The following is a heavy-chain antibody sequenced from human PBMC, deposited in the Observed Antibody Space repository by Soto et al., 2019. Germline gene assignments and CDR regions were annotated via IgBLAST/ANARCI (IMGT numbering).Heavy chain of an antibody. CDR2: INRDGSET. J-gene: IGHJ4*02. V-gene: IGHV3-7*01. CDR3: ARPARECSSPGCAN. CDR1: GLTFSNYW. D-gene: IGHD2-2*01. Sequence: PGGSLRLSCVVSGLTFSNYWMSWVRQAPGKGLEWVANINRDGSETYYVDSVKGRFTISRDNIKNSLYLQMTSLRAEDTAVYYCARPARECSSPGCANWGRGTLVTGSS.